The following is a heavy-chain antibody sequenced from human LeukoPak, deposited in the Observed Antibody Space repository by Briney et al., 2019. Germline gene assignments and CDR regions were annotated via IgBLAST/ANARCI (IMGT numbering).Heavy chain of an antibody. CDR2: ISAYNGNT. V-gene: IGHV1-18*01. Sequence: GASVKVSCKASGYTFTSYGISWVRQAPGQGLEWMGWISAYNGNTNYAQKLQGRVTMTRDTSISTAYMELSRLRSDDTAVYYCAREGNYDILTGYDPWGQGTLVTVSS. CDR1: GYTFTSYG. D-gene: IGHD3-9*01. J-gene: IGHJ5*02. CDR3: AREGNYDILTGYDP.